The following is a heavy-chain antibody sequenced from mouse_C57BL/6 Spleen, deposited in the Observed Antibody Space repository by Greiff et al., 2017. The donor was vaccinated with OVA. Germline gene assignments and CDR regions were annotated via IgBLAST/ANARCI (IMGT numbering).Heavy chain of an antibody. V-gene: IGHV1-22*01. CDR2: INPNNGGT. J-gene: IGHJ3*01. CDR1: GYTFTDYN. D-gene: IGHD3-3*01. Sequence: EVKLQESGPELVKPGASVKMSCKASGYTFTDYNMHWVKQSHGKSLEWIGYINPNNGGTSYNQKFKGKATLTVNKSSSTAYMELRSLTSEDSAVYYCARDVGAWFAYWGQGTLVTVSA. CDR3: ARDVGAWFAY.